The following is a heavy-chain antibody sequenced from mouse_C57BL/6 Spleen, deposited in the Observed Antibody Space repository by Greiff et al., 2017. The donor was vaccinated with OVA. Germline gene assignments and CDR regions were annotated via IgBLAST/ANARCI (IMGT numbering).Heavy chain of an antibody. CDR1: GYTFTSYW. V-gene: IGHV1-69*01. Sequence: VQLQQPGAELVMPGASVKLSCKASGYTFTSYWMHWVKQRPGQGLEWIGEIDPSDSYTNYNQKFKGKSTLTVDKSSSTAYMQLSSLTSEDSAVYYCAITSVVPFDYWGQGTTLTVSS. D-gene: IGHD1-1*01. J-gene: IGHJ2*01. CDR2: IDPSDSYT. CDR3: AITSVVPFDY.